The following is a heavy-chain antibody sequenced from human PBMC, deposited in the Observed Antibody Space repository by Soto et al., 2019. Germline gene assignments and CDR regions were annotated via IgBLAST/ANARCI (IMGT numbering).Heavy chain of an antibody. V-gene: IGHV3-11*01. J-gene: IGHJ3*02. CDR1: GFTFSDYD. CDR2: VSSGGSAT. Sequence: GGSLRLSCAASGFTFSDYDGCWIRQAPGKGLEWVSYVSSGGSATYYADSVRGRFTISRDNAKDSLYLQMNSLRAEDTAVYYCARAPDVFDMWGQGTMVTVSS. CDR3: ARAPDVFDM.